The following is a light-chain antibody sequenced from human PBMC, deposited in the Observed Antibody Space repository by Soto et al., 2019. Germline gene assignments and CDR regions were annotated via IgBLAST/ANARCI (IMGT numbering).Light chain of an antibody. J-gene: IGKJ1*01. Sequence: DIQMTQSPSTLSASVGDRVTITCRASQSISSWLAWYQQKPGKAPKLLIYKASSLESGVPSRFSGSGPGTEFTLTISSLQPDDFATYYCQQYNSFWTFGQGTKVEI. CDR2: KAS. V-gene: IGKV1-5*03. CDR3: QQYNSFWT. CDR1: QSISSW.